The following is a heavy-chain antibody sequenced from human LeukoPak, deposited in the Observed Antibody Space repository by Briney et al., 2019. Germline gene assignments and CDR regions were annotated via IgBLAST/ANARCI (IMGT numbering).Heavy chain of an antibody. CDR1: GGAFSNYA. Sequence: VKVSCKVSGGAFSNYAIGWVRQAPGQGLEWMGRIIPILDIPNYVQKYHGSVTITADRSTSTAYMEMSSLRSEDTAVYYCAREESGGYFDYWGQGTMVAVSS. CDR2: IIPILDIP. J-gene: IGHJ4*02. D-gene: IGHD2-8*02. V-gene: IGHV1-69*04. CDR3: AREESGGYFDY.